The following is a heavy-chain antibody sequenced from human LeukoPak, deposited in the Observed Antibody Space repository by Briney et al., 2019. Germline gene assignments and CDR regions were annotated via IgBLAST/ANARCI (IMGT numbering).Heavy chain of an antibody. J-gene: IGHJ4*02. V-gene: IGHV5-51*01. D-gene: IGHD3-16*01. CDR1: GYTFTNYW. CDR2: IYPGDSET. Sequence: GESLKISCKGSGYTFTNYWIGWVRQMPGQGLEWMGIIYPGDSETRYSPSFQGQVTISADKSITTLYLQWSSLKASDTAIYFCARALNYAYTSVYYDYWGQGTLVTVSS. CDR3: ARALNYAYTSVYYDY.